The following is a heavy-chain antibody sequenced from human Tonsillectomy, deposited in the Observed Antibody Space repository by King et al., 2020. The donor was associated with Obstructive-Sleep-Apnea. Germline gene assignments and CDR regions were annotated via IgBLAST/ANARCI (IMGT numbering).Heavy chain of an antibody. D-gene: IGHD3-22*01. V-gene: IGHV3-30-3*01. J-gene: IGHJ6*02. CDR3: ARDYYYDSSGFELYYYYYGMDV. CDR1: GFTFSSYA. Sequence: VQLVESGGGVVQPGRSLRLSCAASGFTFSSYAMHWVRQAPGKGLEWVAVISYDGSNKYYADSVKGRFTISRDNSKNTLYLQMNSLRVEDTAVYYCARDYYYDSSGFELYYYYYGMDVWGQGTTVTVSS. CDR2: ISYDGSNK.